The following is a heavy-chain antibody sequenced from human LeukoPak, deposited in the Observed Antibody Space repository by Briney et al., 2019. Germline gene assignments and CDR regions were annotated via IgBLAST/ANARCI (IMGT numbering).Heavy chain of an antibody. CDR3: AREEWYYFDY. CDR1: GFTFNPYA. Sequence: GGSLRLSCVASGFTFNPYAIHWVRQAPGKALEWVAVISYDGSNKYYEDSVKGRFTISRDNSKNTLYLQMNSLRAEGMAVYYCAREEWYYFDYWGQGTLVTVSS. CDR2: ISYDGSNK. V-gene: IGHV3-30-3*01. D-gene: IGHD3-3*01. J-gene: IGHJ4*02.